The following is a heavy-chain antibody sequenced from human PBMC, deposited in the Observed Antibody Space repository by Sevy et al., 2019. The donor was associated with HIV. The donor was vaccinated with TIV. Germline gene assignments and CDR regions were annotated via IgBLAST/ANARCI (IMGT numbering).Heavy chain of an antibody. D-gene: IGHD2-8*01. V-gene: IGHV3-15*01. Sequence: GGSLRLSCAASGLTVSNAWMNWVRQAPGKGLEWVGRIKSKSDGGTRDLAASVKGRVSISRDASRNTVSLEISSLKIEDTGMYYCACVLGQSDFVSWGQGTLVTVSS. J-gene: IGHJ5*01. CDR3: ACVLGQSDFVS. CDR1: GLTVSNAW. CDR2: IKSKSDGGTR.